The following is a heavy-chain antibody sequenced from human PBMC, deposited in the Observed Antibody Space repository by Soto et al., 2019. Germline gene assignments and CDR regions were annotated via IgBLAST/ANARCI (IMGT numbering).Heavy chain of an antibody. CDR2: IKQDGSEK. CDR1: GFTFSSYW. Sequence: EVQLVESGGGLVQPGGSLRLSCAASGFTFSSYWMSWVRQAPGKGLEWVANIKQDGSEKYYVDSVKGRFTIARDNAENSLDLQMNSLRAEDTAVYYCARVRHPYDILTGYQMGSYYFDYWVQGTLVTVSS. J-gene: IGHJ4*02. V-gene: IGHV3-7*01. CDR3: ARVRHPYDILTGYQMGSYYFDY. D-gene: IGHD3-9*01.